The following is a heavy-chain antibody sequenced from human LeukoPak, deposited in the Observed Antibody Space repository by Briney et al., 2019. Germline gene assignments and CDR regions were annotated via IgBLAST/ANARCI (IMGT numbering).Heavy chain of an antibody. D-gene: IGHD1-1*01. J-gene: IGHJ4*02. CDR1: RFTFSSYP. CDR2: ISSSSSNI. CDR3: ARCTTGRTFGSLREIKRSREIDY. Sequence: AGGSLRLSCEASRFTFSSYPMHWVRQAPGKGLEWVSSISSSSSNIYYADSVKGRFTISRDNAKNSLYLQMNSLRVEDTAVYYCARCTTGRTFGSLREIKRSREIDYWGQGTLVTVSS. V-gene: IGHV3-21*01.